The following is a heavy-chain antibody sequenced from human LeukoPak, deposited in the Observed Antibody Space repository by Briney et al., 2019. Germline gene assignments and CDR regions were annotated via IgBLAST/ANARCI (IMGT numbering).Heavy chain of an antibody. Sequence: SETLSLTCTVSGYSISSGYYWSWIRQPPGKGLEWIGYIYYSGSTNYNPSLKSRVTISVDTSKNQFSLKLSSVTAADTAVYYCARAIYSNYFDPWGQGTLVTVSS. CDR2: IYYSGST. CDR3: ARAIYSNYFDP. V-gene: IGHV4-61*01. J-gene: IGHJ4*02. CDR1: GYSISSGYY. D-gene: IGHD4-11*01.